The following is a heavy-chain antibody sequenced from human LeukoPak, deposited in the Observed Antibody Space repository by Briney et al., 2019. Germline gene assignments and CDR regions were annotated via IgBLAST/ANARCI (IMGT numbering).Heavy chain of an antibody. V-gene: IGHV3-23*01. J-gene: IGHJ4*02. Sequence: GGSLRLSCAASGFTFSTYAMSWVRQAPRKGLEWVSAISGSADSTYYADSVKGQFAISRDNSKNTLYLQMNSLRAEDTAVYFCAKDRARGGTTDFDYWGQGTLATVSS. CDR2: ISGSADST. CDR1: GFTFSTYA. CDR3: AKDRARGGTTDFDY. D-gene: IGHD1-7*01.